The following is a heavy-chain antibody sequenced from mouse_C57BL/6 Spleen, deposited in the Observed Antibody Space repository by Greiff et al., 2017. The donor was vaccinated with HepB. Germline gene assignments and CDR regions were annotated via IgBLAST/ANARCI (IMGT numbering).Heavy chain of an antibody. D-gene: IGHD1-1*01. CDR3: ARYYITTVVPYYFGY. V-gene: IGHV1-50*01. Sequence: QVQLQQPGAELVKPGASVKLSCKASGYTFTSYWMQWVKQRPGQGLEWIGEIDPSDSYTNYNQKFKGKPTLTVDTSSSTDYMQLSSLTSEDSAVYYCARYYITTVVPYYFGYWGQGTTLTVSS. CDR1: GYTFTSYW. J-gene: IGHJ2*01. CDR2: IDPSDSYT.